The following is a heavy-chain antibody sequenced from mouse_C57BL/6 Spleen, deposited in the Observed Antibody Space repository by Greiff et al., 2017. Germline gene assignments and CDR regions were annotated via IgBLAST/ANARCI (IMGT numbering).Heavy chain of an antibody. CDR3: ARGTSMMVTRIAY. CDR2: INPSNGGT. V-gene: IGHV1-53*01. J-gene: IGHJ3*01. D-gene: IGHD2-3*01. CDR1: GYTFTSYW. Sequence: QVHVKQSGTELVKPGASVKLSCKASGYTFTSYWMHWVKQRPGQGLEWIGNINPSNGGTNYNEKFKSKATLTVDKSSSTAYMQLSSLTSEDSAVYYCARGTSMMVTRIAYWGQGTLVTVSA.